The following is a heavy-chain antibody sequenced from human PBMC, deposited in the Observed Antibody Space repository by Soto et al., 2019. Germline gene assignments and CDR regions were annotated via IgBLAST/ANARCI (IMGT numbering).Heavy chain of an antibody. J-gene: IGHJ6*02. V-gene: IGHV1-2*04. CDR1: GYTFTSYA. CDR3: ARDPGPYDYVWGSYRKYGMDV. CDR2: INPNSGGT. D-gene: IGHD3-16*02. Sequence: ASVKVSCKASGYTFTSYAMHWVRQAPGQGLEWMGWINPNSGGTNYAQKFQGWVTMTRDTSISTAYMELSRLRSDDTAVYYCARDPGPYDYVWGSYRKYGMDVWGQGITVTVSS.